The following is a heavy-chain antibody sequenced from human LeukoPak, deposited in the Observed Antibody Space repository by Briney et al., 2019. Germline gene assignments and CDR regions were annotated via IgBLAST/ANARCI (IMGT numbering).Heavy chain of an antibody. V-gene: IGHV1-69*01. D-gene: IGHD3-22*01. CDR2: IIPIFGTA. Sequence: GASVKVSCKASGGTFSSYAISGVRQAPGQGLDWMGGIIPIFGTANYARKFQGRVTITADESTSTAYMELSSLRSEDTAVYYCAGRGSSGYLVDPWGQGTLVTVSS. CDR3: AGRGSSGYLVDP. CDR1: GGTFSSYA. J-gene: IGHJ5*02.